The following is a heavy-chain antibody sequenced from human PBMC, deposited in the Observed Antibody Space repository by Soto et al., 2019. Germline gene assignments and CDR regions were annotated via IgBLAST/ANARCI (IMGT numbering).Heavy chain of an antibody. CDR3: ARTTGTGYCTTTPCLKRGYFDY. Sequence: VSGPTLVNPTQTLTLTCTFSGFSLSSSGMCVSWIRQPPGKALEWLARIDWDDDKYYNTSLKTRLTISKDTSKNQVVLTMTNMDPVDTATYHCARTTGTGYCTTTPCLKRGYFDYWGQGALVTVSS. D-gene: IGHD2-8*01. V-gene: IGHV2-70*11. CDR1: GFSLSSSGMC. J-gene: IGHJ4*02. CDR2: IDWDDDK.